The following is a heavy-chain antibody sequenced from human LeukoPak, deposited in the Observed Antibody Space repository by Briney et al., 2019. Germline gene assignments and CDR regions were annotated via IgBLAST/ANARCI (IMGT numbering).Heavy chain of an antibody. Sequence: SETLSLTCTVSGGSVSGGSHYWSWIRQPPGTGLEWIGYIYYSGSTNYNPSLKSRVTISVDTSKNQFSLKLSSVTAADTAVYYCARSVATVYFDYWGQGTQVTVSS. CDR2: IYYSGST. J-gene: IGHJ4*02. V-gene: IGHV4-61*01. D-gene: IGHD5-12*01. CDR1: GGSVSGGSHY. CDR3: ARSVATVYFDY.